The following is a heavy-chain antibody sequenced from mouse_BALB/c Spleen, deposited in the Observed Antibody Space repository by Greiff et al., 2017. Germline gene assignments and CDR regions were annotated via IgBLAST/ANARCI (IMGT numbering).Heavy chain of an antibody. CDR3: ARDLSAMDY. CDR2: IWGDGST. CDR1: GFSLPGYG. Sequence: VKLEESGPGLVAPSQSLSITYTVSGFSLPGYGVNWVRQPPGKGLEWLGMIWGDGSTDYNSALKSRLSISKDNSKSQVFLKMNSLQTDDTARYYCARDLSAMDYWGQGTSVTVSS. V-gene: IGHV2-6-7*01. J-gene: IGHJ4*01.